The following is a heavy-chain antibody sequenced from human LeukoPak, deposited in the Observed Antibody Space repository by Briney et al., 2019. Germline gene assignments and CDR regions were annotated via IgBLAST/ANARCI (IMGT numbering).Heavy chain of an antibody. V-gene: IGHV3-30*04. CDR1: GFTLSNYA. Sequence: GGSLRLSCAASGFTLSNYAMHWVRQAPGKGLEWVAVIASDGKDKHYADSVKGRFTISGDNPKSTLYLQMNTLRAEDTAVYYCAKDREKWGNYYYYGMDVWGQGTTVTVSS. CDR2: IASDGKDK. D-gene: IGHD1-26*01. J-gene: IGHJ6*02. CDR3: AKDREKWGNYYYYGMDV.